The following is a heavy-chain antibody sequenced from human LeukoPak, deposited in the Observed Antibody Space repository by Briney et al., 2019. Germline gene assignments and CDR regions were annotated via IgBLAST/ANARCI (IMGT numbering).Heavy chain of an antibody. J-gene: IGHJ6*03. CDR3: ARGPSVTMVRGGQWYYYMDV. CDR2: INPSGGST. Sequence: ASVKVSCKASGYTFTSYYIHWVRQAPGQGLEWMGLINPSGGSTNYAQKFQGRVTMTRDTSTSTVYMELSSLRSEDTAVYYCARGPSVTMVRGGQWYYYMDVWGKGTTVTISS. D-gene: IGHD3-10*01. V-gene: IGHV1-46*01. CDR1: GYTFTSYY.